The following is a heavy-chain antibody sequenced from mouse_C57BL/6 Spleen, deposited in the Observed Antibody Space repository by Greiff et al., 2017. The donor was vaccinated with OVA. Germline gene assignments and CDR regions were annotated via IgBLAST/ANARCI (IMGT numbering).Heavy chain of an antibody. J-gene: IGHJ3*01. CDR1: GYTFTSYW. CDR2: IIPNSGST. V-gene: IGHV1-64*01. CDR3: ARGPRDWFAY. Sequence: QVKLQQPGAELVKPGASVKLSCKASGYTFTSYWMHWVKQRPGQGLEWIGMIIPNSGSTNYNEKFKSKATLTVDKSSITVYMQLSSLTSEDSAVYYCARGPRDWFAYWGQGTLVTVSA.